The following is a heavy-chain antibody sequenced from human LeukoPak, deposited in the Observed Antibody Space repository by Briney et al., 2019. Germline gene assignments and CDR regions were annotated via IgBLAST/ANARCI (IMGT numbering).Heavy chain of an antibody. CDR3: ARAPTYYYDSSGEGYFDY. J-gene: IGHJ4*02. CDR2: IMPIFGTA. Sequence: GASVKVSCKASGGTFSSYAISWVRQAPGQGLEWMGRIMPIFGTANYAQKFQGRVTITADKSTSTAYMELSSLRSEDTAVYYCARAPTYYYDSSGEGYFDYWGQGTLVTVSS. V-gene: IGHV1-69*06. CDR1: GGTFSSYA. D-gene: IGHD3-22*01.